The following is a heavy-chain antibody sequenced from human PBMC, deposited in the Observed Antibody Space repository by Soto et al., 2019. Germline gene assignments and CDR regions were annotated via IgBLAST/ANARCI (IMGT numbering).Heavy chain of an antibody. CDR1: ALSFSDHY. V-gene: IGHV3-72*01. D-gene: IGHD3-3*01. CDR3: GRVGDYNFWSGPDY. J-gene: IGHJ4*02. Sequence: GGSLRLSCAASALSFSDHYMDWVRQAPGKGLEWVARIRNKANRYTTEYAASVKGRFTISRDDSKNSLFLQMHSLQTEDMTVYYCGRVGDYNFWSGPDYWGQGTLVTVSS. CDR2: IRNKANRYTT.